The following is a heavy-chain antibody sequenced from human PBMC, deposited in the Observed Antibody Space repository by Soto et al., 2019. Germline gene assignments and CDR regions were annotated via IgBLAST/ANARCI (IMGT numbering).Heavy chain of an antibody. CDR1: GFTFRSYG. J-gene: IGHJ6*02. Sequence: EVQLVESGGGLVQPGGSLRLSCAASGFTFRSYGMSWVRQAPGKGLEWVSTISDSGANTYYADSVKGRFTVSRDNSKNTVYLQMNSLRAEDTAVYYCAKPPVGYYYYGMDVWGQGTTVTVSS. CDR3: AKPPVGYYYYGMDV. V-gene: IGHV3-23*04. CDR2: ISDSGANT. D-gene: IGHD1-26*01.